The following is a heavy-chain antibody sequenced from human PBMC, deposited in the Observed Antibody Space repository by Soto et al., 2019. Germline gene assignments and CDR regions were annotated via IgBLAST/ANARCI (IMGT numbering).Heavy chain of an antibody. D-gene: IGHD6-13*01. CDR1: GFTFSSYG. CDR2: ISYDGSNK. CDR3: AKDLSSSWYFDY. J-gene: IGHJ4*02. Sequence: LRLSCAASGFTFSSYGMHWVRQAPGKGLEWVAVISYDGSNKYYADSVKGRFTISRDNSKNTLYLQMNSLRAEDTAVYYCAKDLSSSWYFDYWGQGTLVTVSS. V-gene: IGHV3-30*18.